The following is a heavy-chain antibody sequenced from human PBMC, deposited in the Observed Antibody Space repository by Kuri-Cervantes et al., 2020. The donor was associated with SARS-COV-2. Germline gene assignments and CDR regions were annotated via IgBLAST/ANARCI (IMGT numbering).Heavy chain of an antibody. CDR2: IYYSGAT. Sequence: SETLSLTCTVSGGSIRSTTYYWALIRQSPGKGLEWIASIYYSGATYYNPSLKSRVTISVDRSKTQFSLRLTSVTAADTAVYYCTRSHYSTSRFFYYSLDVWGQGTTVTVSS. V-gene: IGHV4-39*07. D-gene: IGHD6-6*01. J-gene: IGHJ6*02. CDR3: TRSHYSTSRFFYYSLDV. CDR1: GGSIRSTTYY.